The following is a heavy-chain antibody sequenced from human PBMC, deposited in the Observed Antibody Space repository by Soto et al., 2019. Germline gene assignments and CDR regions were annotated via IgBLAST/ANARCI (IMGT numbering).Heavy chain of an antibody. V-gene: IGHV3-30*18. D-gene: IGHD2-15*01. Sequence: QVQLVESGGGVVQPGRSLRLSCAASGFTFSSYGMHWVRQAPGKGLEWVAVISYDGSNKYYADSVKGRFTISRDNSKNTLYLQMNSLRAEDTAGYYCAKLVVVAGGIWGQGTMVTVSS. CDR3: AKLVVVAGGI. J-gene: IGHJ3*02. CDR2: ISYDGSNK. CDR1: GFTFSSYG.